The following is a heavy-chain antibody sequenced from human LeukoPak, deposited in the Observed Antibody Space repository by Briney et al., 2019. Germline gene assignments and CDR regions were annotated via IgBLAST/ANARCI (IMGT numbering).Heavy chain of an antibody. CDR3: AKVSNYDSSGYTY. Sequence: PGGSLRLSYAASGFTFSSYAMSWVRQAPGKGLGWVSAISGSGGSTYYADSVKGRFTISRDNSKNTLYLQMNSLRSEDTAVYYCAKVSNYDSSGYTYWGQGTLVTVSS. D-gene: IGHD3-22*01. V-gene: IGHV3-23*01. J-gene: IGHJ4*02. CDR2: ISGSGGST. CDR1: GFTFSSYA.